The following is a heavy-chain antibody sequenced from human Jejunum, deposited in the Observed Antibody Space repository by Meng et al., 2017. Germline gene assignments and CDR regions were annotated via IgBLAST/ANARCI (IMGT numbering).Heavy chain of an antibody. CDR2: IYYSGST. CDR1: GDSFNSPDYY. V-gene: IGHV4-30-4*01. Sequence: QGQLQEAGPGLVKPSQTLSLTCTASGDSFNSPDYYWSWIRQPPEKGLEWIGYIYYSGSTYYNPSLKSRVSISGDTSNKQFSQKLTSVTAADTAVYYCARSPYSGSALPFFDYWGQGSLVTVSS. D-gene: IGHD1-26*01. J-gene: IGHJ4*02. CDR3: ARSPYSGSALPFFDY.